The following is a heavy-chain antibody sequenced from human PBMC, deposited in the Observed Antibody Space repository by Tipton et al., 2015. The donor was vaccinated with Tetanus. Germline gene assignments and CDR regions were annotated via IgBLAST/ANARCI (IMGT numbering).Heavy chain of an antibody. CDR3: ARERNVGVSVRDGMDV. V-gene: IGHV4-34*01. D-gene: IGHD3-10*01. CDR2: INHSGGT. J-gene: IGHJ6*02. CDR1: GGSFSGYY. Sequence: TLSLTCAVKGGSFSGYYWTWIRQAPGKGLEWIGQINHSGGTSYSSSLKSRVTISLDTSKTHFSLRLRSVTAADAAVYFCARERNVGVSVRDGMDVWGQGTTVTVSS.